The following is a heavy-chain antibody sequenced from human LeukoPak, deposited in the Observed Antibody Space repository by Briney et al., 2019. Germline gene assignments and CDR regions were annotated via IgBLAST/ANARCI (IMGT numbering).Heavy chain of an antibody. D-gene: IGHD6-19*01. CDR3: ARYIAVTGADYFDF. V-gene: IGHV3-21*01. CDR2: ISSSGSYI. J-gene: IGHJ4*02. CDR1: GFTFSSYS. Sequence: GGSLRLSCAASGFTFSSYSVNWVRQAPGKGLAWVSSISSSGSYIYYADSVKGRFTFSRDNAKNSLYLQMNSLRAEDTAVYYCARYIAVTGADYFDFWGQGTLVTVSS.